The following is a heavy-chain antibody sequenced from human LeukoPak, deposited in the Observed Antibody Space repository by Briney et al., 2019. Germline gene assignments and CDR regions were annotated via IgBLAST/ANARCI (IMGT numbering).Heavy chain of an antibody. CDR3: ARNKSTPGIAAAGGNWFDP. J-gene: IGHJ5*02. D-gene: IGHD6-13*01. CDR2: ISYDGSNK. CDR1: GFTFSSYA. V-gene: IGHV3-30*01. Sequence: GGSLRLSCAASGFTFSSYAMHWVRQAPGKGLEWVAVISYDGSNKYYADSVKGRFTISRDNSKNTLYLQMNSLRAEDTAVYYCARNKSTPGIAAAGGNWFDPWGQGTLVTVPS.